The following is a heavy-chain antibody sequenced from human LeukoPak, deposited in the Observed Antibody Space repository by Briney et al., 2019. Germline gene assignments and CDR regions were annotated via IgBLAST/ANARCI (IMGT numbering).Heavy chain of an antibody. Sequence: SETLSLTCAVYGGSFSGYYWSWIRQPPGKGLEWIGEINHSGSTNYNPSLKSRVTISVATSKTQFSLKLSSVTAADTAVSYCARHQPYDYVWGSYRPVNWFDPWGQGTLVTVSS. J-gene: IGHJ5*02. CDR2: INHSGST. CDR1: GGSFSGYY. V-gene: IGHV4-34*01. CDR3: ARHQPYDYVWGSYRPVNWFDP. D-gene: IGHD3-16*02.